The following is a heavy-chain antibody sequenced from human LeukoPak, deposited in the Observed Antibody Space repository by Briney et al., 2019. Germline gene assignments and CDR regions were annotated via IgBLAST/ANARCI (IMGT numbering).Heavy chain of an antibody. D-gene: IGHD3-10*01. CDR2: ISSGGTDE. J-gene: IGHJ4*02. Sequence: GGSLRFSCAASGITLSSYAMHWVRQAPGKGLEWVSLISSGGTDEYYADSVKGRFTISRDNSKNTLYLQLNSLRGEDTAVYYCARDSTYYYDSGSSGPHYFDNWGQGTLVTVSS. V-gene: IGHV3-30*01. CDR1: GITLSSYA. CDR3: ARDSTYYYDSGSSGPHYFDN.